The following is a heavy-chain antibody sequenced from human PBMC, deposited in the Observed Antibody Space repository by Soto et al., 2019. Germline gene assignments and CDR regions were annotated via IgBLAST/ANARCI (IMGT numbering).Heavy chain of an antibody. Sequence: VQLQESGPGLVKPSQTLSLTCAVSDESVTSPGNYWNWIRQRPDTGLEWIGYISSCGSPFYNPSLQSRVSLSLDTSNNLFSLTLNSVTAADTAVYYCTLNHCAGGGCYDRDYWGQGTRVTVSS. V-gene: IGHV4-31*11. J-gene: IGHJ1*01. D-gene: IGHD2-15*01. CDR1: DESVTSPGNY. CDR3: TLNHCAGGGCYDRDY. CDR2: ISSCGSP.